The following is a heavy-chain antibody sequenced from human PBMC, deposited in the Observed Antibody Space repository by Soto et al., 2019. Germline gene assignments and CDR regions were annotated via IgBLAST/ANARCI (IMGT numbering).Heavy chain of an antibody. V-gene: IGHV3-23*01. CDR2: ISGSGVST. CDR1: GFTLSSYA. CDR3: SKALLAFIRCGISPDGDAFDI. D-gene: IGHD2-15*01. Sequence: GGSLRLSCAASGFTLSSYAMSWVRQAPGKGLEWVSAISGSGVSTYYADSVKGRFTISRDNSKNTLYLQMNSLSAEDTAVYYCSKALLAFIRCGISPDGDAFDIWGQGTMVTVSS. J-gene: IGHJ3*02.